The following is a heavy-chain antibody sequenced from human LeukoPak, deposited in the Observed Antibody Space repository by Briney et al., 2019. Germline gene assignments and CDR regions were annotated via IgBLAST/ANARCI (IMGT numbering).Heavy chain of an antibody. J-gene: IGHJ4*02. D-gene: IGHD3-16*01. CDR3: ARDGDGFFGDYDYVWGSYPGSY. CDR2: ISAYNGNT. V-gene: IGHV1-18*01. CDR1: GYTFTSYG. Sequence: PSVKVSCKASGYTFTSYGISWLRQAPGQGLEWMGWISAYNGNTNYAQKLQGRVTMTTDTSTSTAYMELRSLRSDDTAVYYCARDGDGFFGDYDYVWGSYPGSYWGQGTLVTVSS.